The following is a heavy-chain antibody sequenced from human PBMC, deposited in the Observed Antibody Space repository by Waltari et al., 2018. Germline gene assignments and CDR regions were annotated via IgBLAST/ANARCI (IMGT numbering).Heavy chain of an antibody. D-gene: IGHD4-17*01. Sequence: EVHLAESGGGVVQPGGSLRLSCTGSGFRFGDYWMHWVRQAPGKGLEWVSRINVDGGYISYGDSVKGRFTISRDNSKNTLYLQLTDVRVEDTAVYYCAKDGDYTVPEYDAFDVWGQGTMVTVSS. CDR1: GFRFGDYW. CDR3: AKDGDYTVPEYDAFDV. CDR2: INVDGGYI. V-gene: IGHV3-74*01. J-gene: IGHJ3*01.